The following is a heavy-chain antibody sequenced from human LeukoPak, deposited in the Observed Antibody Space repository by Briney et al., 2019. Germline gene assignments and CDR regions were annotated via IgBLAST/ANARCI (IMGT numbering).Heavy chain of an antibody. CDR3: ARARYETRIWPKSRYDYYHYMDV. D-gene: IGHD3-3*01. Sequence: ASVKVSYKASGYTFTSYVIHWVRQAPGRRLEWMGWINAGNGNTKYSQEFQDRVTITRDTSASTAYMELSSLRSEDMAVYYCARARYETRIWPKSRYDYYHYMDVWGKGTTVTVSS. CDR2: INAGNGNT. J-gene: IGHJ6*03. CDR1: GYTFTSYV. V-gene: IGHV1-3*03.